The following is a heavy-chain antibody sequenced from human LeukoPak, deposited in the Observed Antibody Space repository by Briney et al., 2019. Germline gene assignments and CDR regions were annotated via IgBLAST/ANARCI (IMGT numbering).Heavy chain of an antibody. CDR2: ISYSGST. Sequence: SETLSLTCTVSGGSISGYYWNWIRQPPGKGLEGIGYISYSGSTKYNPSLTSRVTISVDTSKNQFSLKLSSVTAADTAVYYCARDSEGYGSGTYFYYGMDVWGRGTTVTVSS. D-gene: IGHD3-10*01. CDR3: ARDSEGYGSGTYFYYGMDV. J-gene: IGHJ6*04. CDR1: GGSISGYY. V-gene: IGHV4-59*01.